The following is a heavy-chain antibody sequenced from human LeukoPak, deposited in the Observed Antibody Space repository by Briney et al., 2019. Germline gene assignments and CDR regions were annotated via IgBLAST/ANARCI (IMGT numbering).Heavy chain of an antibody. D-gene: IGHD1-26*01. CDR3: ARQEIRSSYYGLDY. CDR1: GASITSYF. CDR2: VSSSGTT. V-gene: IGHV4-4*07. Sequence: ASETLSLTCTVSGASITSYFWHWIRHPAGKGLEWIGRVSSSGTTNYNPSLRSRVTMSVDTSKNQFSLNLNSVIAADTAVYYCARQEIRSSYYGLDYWGQRTLVTVSS. J-gene: IGHJ4*02.